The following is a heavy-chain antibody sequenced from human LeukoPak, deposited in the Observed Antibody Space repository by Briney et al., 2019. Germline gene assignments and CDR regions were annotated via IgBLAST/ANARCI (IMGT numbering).Heavy chain of an antibody. V-gene: IGHV4-34*01. J-gene: IGHJ4*02. D-gene: IGHD3-10*01. Sequence: SETLSLTCAVYGGSVSGYYWSWIRQPPGKGLEWIGEINHSGSTNYNPSLKSRVTISVDTSKNQFSLKLSSVTAADTAVYYCASRRGYFDYWGQGTLVTVSS. CDR2: INHSGST. CDR3: ASRRGYFDY. CDR1: GGSVSGYY.